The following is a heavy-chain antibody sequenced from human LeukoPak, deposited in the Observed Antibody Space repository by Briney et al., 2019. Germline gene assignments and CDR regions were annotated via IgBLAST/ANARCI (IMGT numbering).Heavy chain of an antibody. CDR1: GFTFSDYA. CDR3: AKGPSTYYDFWSGSRDYYGMDV. CDR2: ISGSGGST. V-gene: IGHV3-23*01. J-gene: IGHJ6*02. Sequence: GGSLRLSCAASGFTFSDYAMSWVRQAPGKGLEWVSAISGSGGSTYYADSVKGRFTISRDNSKNTLYLQMNSLRAEDTAVYYCAKGPSTYYDFWSGSRDYYGMDVWGQGTTVTVSS. D-gene: IGHD3-3*01.